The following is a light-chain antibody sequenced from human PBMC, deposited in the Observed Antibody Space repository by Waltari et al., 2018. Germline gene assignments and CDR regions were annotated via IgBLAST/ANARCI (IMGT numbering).Light chain of an antibody. V-gene: IGLV4-69*01. J-gene: IGLJ2*01. CDR1: TGHSDFA. CDR3: QTWGSGTVI. CDR2: LNSDGSH. Sequence: ASLGASVKLTCTLNTGHSDFAIAWPQQQPGRGPRYLMKLNSDGSHTKGDEIPDRFSGSSSGAGRYLTISSLQSEDEAAYYGQTWGSGTVIFGGGTHLTVL.